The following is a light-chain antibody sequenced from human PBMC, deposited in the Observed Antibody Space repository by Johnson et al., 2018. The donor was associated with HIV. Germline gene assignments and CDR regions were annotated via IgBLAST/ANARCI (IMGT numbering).Light chain of an antibody. Sequence: QSVLTQPPSVSAAPGQKVTISCSGSSSNIGNNYVSWYQQLPGTAPKLLIYENNKRPSGIPDRFSGSKSGTSATLGITGLQTGDEADYYCGTWDSSLRGVFGPGPKLTVL. V-gene: IGLV1-51*02. CDR3: GTWDSSLRGV. J-gene: IGLJ1*01. CDR1: SSNIGNNY. CDR2: ENN.